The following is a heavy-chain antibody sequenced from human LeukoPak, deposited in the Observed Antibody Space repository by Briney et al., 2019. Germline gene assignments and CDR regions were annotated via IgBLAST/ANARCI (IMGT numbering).Heavy chain of an antibody. V-gene: IGHV4-31*03. D-gene: IGHD2/OR15-2a*01. J-gene: IGHJ4*02. Sequence: SQTLSLTCTVSGASFSSGDQYWNWIRQRPGEGLEWIGSIHPSGTLYNNPSLESRVTISIDTSKNQFSLNLNSVTAADTAVYFCSRGLNSRKLGYWGQGTLVTVSS. CDR2: IHPSGTL. CDR3: SRGLNSRKLGY. CDR1: GASFSSGDQY.